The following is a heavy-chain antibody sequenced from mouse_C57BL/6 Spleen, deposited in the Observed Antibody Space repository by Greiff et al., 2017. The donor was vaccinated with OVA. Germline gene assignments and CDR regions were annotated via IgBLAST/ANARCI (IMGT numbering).Heavy chain of an antibody. Sequence: VQLQQPGAELVKPGASVKLSCKASGYTFTSYWMQWVKQRPGQGLEWIGEIDPSDSYTNYNQKFKGKATLTVDTSSSTAYMQLSSLTSEDSAVYYCASNWDGAMDYWGQGTSVTVSS. CDR1: GYTFTSYW. J-gene: IGHJ4*01. D-gene: IGHD4-1*02. CDR3: ASNWDGAMDY. V-gene: IGHV1-50*01. CDR2: IDPSDSYT.